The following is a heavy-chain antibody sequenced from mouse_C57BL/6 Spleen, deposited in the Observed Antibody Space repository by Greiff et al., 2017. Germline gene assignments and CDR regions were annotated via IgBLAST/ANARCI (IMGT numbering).Heavy chain of an antibody. CDR1: GFTFSDYG. CDR2: ISSGSSTI. Sequence: EVKVVESGGGLVKPGGSLKLSCAASGFTFSDYGMHWVRQAPEKGLEWVAYISSGSSTIYYADTVKGRFTISRDNAKNTLFLQMTSLRSEDTAMYYCARRLYGNYEGGFDYWGQGTTLTVSS. D-gene: IGHD2-1*01. V-gene: IGHV5-17*01. CDR3: ARRLYGNYEGGFDY. J-gene: IGHJ2*01.